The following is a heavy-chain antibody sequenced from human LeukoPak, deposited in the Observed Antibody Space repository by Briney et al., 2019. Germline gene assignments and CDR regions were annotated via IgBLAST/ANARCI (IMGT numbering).Heavy chain of an antibody. V-gene: IGHV4-34*01. CDR2: INHSGST. J-gene: IGHJ3*02. CDR3: ARGKGIAARYAFDI. CDR1: GGSFSGYY. Sequence: SETLSLTCAVYGGSFSGYYWSWIRQPPGKGLERIGEINHSGSTNYNPSLKSRVTISVDTSKNQFSLKLSSVTAADTAVYYCARGKGIAARYAFDIWGQGTMVTVSS. D-gene: IGHD6-6*01.